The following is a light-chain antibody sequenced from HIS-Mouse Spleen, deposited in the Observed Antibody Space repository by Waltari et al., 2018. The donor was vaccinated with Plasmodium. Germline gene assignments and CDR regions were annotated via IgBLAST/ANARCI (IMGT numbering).Light chain of an antibody. J-gene: IGLJ3*02. Sequence: SYELTQPPSVSVSPGQTARITCSGDALPKKYAYWYQQKSGQAPVLVIYEDSKRPSGIPVRFSGSSSGTMATLTISGAQVEDEAEYYCYSTDSSGNHRVFGGGTKLTVL. V-gene: IGLV3-10*01. CDR2: EDS. CDR3: YSTDSSGNHRV. CDR1: ALPKKY.